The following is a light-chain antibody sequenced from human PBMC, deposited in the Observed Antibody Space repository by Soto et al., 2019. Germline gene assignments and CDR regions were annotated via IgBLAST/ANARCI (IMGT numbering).Light chain of an antibody. Sequence: QSVLTQPPSASGSPGQSVTISCTGTDEDIGGYNYVSWYQQRPGSVPKVIIFEVSQRPSGVPDRFSGSKSGNTASLTVSGLQAEDEASNYCSSYAGANTLIFGGGTKLTVL. CDR1: DEDIGGYNY. J-gene: IGLJ2*01. V-gene: IGLV2-8*01. CDR3: SSYAGANTLI. CDR2: EVS.